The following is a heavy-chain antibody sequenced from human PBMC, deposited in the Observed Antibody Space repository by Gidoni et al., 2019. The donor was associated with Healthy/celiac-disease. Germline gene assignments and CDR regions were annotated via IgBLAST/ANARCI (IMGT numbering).Heavy chain of an antibody. CDR3: AREIRTGYQYGMDV. D-gene: IGHD3-9*01. V-gene: IGHV4-59*01. J-gene: IGHJ6*02. CDR2: IYYSGST. CDR1: VASISSYY. Sequence: VQLQESGPGLVNPSETLSLTCTVSVASISSYYWSWIRQPPGKGLEWIGYIYYSGSTNDNTSLKSRVTISVDTSKNQFSLKLSSVTAAETAVYYGAREIRTGYQYGMDVGGQGTTVTVSS.